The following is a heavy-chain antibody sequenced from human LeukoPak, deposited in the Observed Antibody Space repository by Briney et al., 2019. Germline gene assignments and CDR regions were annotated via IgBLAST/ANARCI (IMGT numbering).Heavy chain of an antibody. CDR1: GYTFTGYY. V-gene: IGHV1-2*02. Sequence: ASVKVSCKASGYTFTGYYMHWVRQAPGQGLEWMGWINPNSGGTNYTQKFQGRVTVTRDTSISTAYMELSRLRSDDTAVYYCARLVSGSYGGNSFDYWGQGTLVTVSS. CDR2: INPNSGGT. D-gene: IGHD4-23*01. CDR3: ARLVSGSYGGNSFDY. J-gene: IGHJ4*02.